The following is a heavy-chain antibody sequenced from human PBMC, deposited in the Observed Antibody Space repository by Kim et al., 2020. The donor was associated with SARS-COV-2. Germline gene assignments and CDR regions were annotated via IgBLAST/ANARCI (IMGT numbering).Heavy chain of an antibody. Sequence: ASVKVSCKASGYTFTGYYMHWVRQAPGQGLEWMGRINPKSGGTNYAQKFQGRVTMTRDTSISTAYMELSRLRSDDTAVYYCVRAVYSSSWYSRWFDPWGQGTLVTVSS. J-gene: IGHJ5*02. CDR2: INPKSGGT. V-gene: IGHV1-2*06. D-gene: IGHD6-13*01. CDR1: GYTFTGYY. CDR3: VRAVYSSSWYSRWFDP.